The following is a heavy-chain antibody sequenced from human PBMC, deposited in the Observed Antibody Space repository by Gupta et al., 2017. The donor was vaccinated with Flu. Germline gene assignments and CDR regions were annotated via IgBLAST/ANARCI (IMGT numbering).Heavy chain of an antibody. V-gene: IGHV3-23*01. CDR1: GFTFIRYT. CDR3: VKHSYYYGVDV. Sequence: EVQFLESGGDWVQTGGSLRLSCSGSGFTFIRYTMSWVRQAPGKGLGWVGAIGGSGNTTYYADSVKGRFTISRDNSKNALFLQMSSLRADDAARYFCVKHSYYYGVDVWGQGTTVTVSS. CDR2: IGGSGNTT. D-gene: IGHD4-11*01. J-gene: IGHJ6*02.